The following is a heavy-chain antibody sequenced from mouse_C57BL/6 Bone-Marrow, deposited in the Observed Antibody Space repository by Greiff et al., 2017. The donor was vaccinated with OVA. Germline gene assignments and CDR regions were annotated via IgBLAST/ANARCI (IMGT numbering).Heavy chain of an antibody. V-gene: IGHV1-81*01. D-gene: IGHD2-5*01. CDR2: IYPRSGNT. J-gene: IGHJ4*01. CDR1: GYTFTSYG. Sequence: VKLRQSGAELARPGASVKLSCKASGYTFTSYGISWVKQRTGQGLEWIGEIYPRSGNTYYNEKFKGKATLTADKSSSTAYMELRSLTSEDSAVYFCARYSNRYAMDYWGQGTSVTVSS. CDR3: ARYSNRYAMDY.